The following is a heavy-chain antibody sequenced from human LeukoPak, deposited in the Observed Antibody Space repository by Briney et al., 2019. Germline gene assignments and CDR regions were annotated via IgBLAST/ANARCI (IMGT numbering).Heavy chain of an antibody. V-gene: IGHV4-34*01. CDR2: INHSGST. CDR1: GGSFSGYY. J-gene: IGHJ4*02. D-gene: IGHD5-18*01. Sequence: PSETLSLTCAVYGGSFSGYYWSWIRQPPGKGLEWIGEINHSGSTNYNPSLKSRVTISVDTSKNQFSLKLSSVTAADTAVYYCARYEDTAMVPFDYWGQGTLVTVSS. CDR3: ARYEDTAMVPFDY.